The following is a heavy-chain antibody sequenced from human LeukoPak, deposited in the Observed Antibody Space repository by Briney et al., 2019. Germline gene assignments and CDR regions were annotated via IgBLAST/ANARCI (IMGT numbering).Heavy chain of an antibody. Sequence: ASVKVSCKASGYTFTSYGISWVRQAPGQGLEWMGWISAYNGNTNYAQKLQGRVTMTTDTSTSTAYMELRSLRSDDTAVYYCARGRRIAVAGTWFFGYYYYMDVWGKGTTVTVSS. D-gene: IGHD6-19*01. CDR3: ARGRRIAVAGTWFFGYYYYMDV. CDR2: ISAYNGNT. J-gene: IGHJ6*03. CDR1: GYTFTSYG. V-gene: IGHV1-18*01.